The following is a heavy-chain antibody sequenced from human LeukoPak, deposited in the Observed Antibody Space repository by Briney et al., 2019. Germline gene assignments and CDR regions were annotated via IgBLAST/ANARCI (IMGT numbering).Heavy chain of an antibody. CDR1: GFTFSSYW. D-gene: IGHD3-10*01. CDR2: IKQDGSEK. CDR3: ARGGRLNYYGSGSLGFDP. V-gene: IGHV3-7*01. Sequence: GGSLRLSCAASGFTFSSYWMSWVRQAPGKGLEWVANIKQDGSEKYYVDSVKGRFTISRDNAKNSLYLQMNSLRAEDTAVYYCARGGRLNYYGSGSLGFDPWGQGTLVTVSS. J-gene: IGHJ5*02.